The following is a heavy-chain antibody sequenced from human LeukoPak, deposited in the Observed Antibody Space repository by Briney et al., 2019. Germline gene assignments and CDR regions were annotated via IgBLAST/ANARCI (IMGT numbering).Heavy chain of an antibody. CDR3: ARVGIAVAGPYFDC. V-gene: IGHV3-9*01. D-gene: IGHD6-19*01. J-gene: IGHJ4*02. CDR1: GFTFDDYA. Sequence: GGSLRLSCAASGFTFDDYAMHWVRRAPGKGLEWVSGISWNSGSIGYADSVKGRFTISRDNAKNSLYLQMNSLRAEDTAVYYCARVGIAVAGPYFDCWGQGTLVTVSS. CDR2: ISWNSGSI.